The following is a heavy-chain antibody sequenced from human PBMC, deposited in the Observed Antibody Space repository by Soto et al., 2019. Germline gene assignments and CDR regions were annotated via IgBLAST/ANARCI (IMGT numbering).Heavy chain of an antibody. V-gene: IGHV4-30-4*01. CDR2: IYYTGST. Sequence: PSETLSLTCSVSGGSINNYEYYWTWIRQPPGEGLEWIGHIYYTGSTSYNPSLKSRVTISLETSKNQFSLKLNSLTAADTAVYYCARYRSNSPDFFDSWGQGTLVTVYS. CDR3: ARYRSNSPDFFDS. D-gene: IGHD1-1*01. J-gene: IGHJ4*02. CDR1: GGSINNYEYY.